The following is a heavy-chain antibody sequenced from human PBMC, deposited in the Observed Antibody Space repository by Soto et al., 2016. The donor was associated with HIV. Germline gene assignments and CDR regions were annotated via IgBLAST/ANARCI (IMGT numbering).Heavy chain of an antibody. V-gene: IGHV3-73*01. J-gene: IGHJ5*02. CDR2: IRSKVNNYAT. D-gene: IGHD2-8*02. CDR1: GFTFSGSA. CDR3: TRRAPXTKTGGVSHTEGFDP. Sequence: EVQLVESGGGLVQPGGSLKLSCAASGFTFSGSAMHWVRQASGKGLEWVGRIRSKVNNYATTYAASVKGRFTISRDDSKNTAYLQMNSLKTEDTAVYYCTRRAPXTKTGGVSHTEGFDPWGPGNPGHRLL.